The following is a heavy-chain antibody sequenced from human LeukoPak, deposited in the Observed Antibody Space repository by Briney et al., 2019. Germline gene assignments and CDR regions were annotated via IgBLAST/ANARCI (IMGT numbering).Heavy chain of an antibody. D-gene: IGHD1-26*01. CDR3: ARDEVFGSYEPGVHFDY. V-gene: IGHV1-69*04. CDR2: IIPILGIA. CDR1: GGTFSSYA. J-gene: IGHJ4*02. Sequence: GASVKVSCKASGGTFSSYAISWVRQAPGQGLEWMGRIIPILGIANYAQKFQGRVTITADKSTSTAYMELSSLRSEDTAVYYCARDEVFGSYEPGVHFDYWGQGTLVTVSS.